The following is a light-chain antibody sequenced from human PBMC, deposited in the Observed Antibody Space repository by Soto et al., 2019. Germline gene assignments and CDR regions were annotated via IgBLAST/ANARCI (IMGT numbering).Light chain of an antibody. J-gene: IGKJ4*01. V-gene: IGKV3-11*01. Sequence: EIVLTQSPATLSLSPGERATLSCRASQSVSNNLAWYQQKPGQAPRLLIYEAFNRATGVPARFSASGSGKNFILTVRTLELKIFAFTYCQHLRTCPLTFAEGTKWEIK. CDR1: QSVSNN. CDR3: QHLRTCPLT. CDR2: EAF.